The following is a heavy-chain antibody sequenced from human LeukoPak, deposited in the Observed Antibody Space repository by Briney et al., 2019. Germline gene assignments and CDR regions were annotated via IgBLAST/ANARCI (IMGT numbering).Heavy chain of an antibody. D-gene: IGHD1-26*01. CDR2: IYYSGST. J-gene: IGHJ4*02. Sequence: SETLSLTCTVSGGSISSTSYYWDWIRQPPGKGLEWISGIYYSGSTYYSPSLKSRVTISVDTSRNQFSLKLSSVTAADTAVYYCTRLLKYSGSYYCDYWGQGSLVTVSS. CDR3: TRLLKYSGSYYCDY. V-gene: IGHV4-39*01. CDR1: GGSISSTSYY.